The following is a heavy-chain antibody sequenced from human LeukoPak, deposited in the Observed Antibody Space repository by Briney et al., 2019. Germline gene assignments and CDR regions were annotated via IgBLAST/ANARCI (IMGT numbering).Heavy chain of an antibody. CDR1: GFTISTYG. CDR3: AKVVGDTMWYFDY. V-gene: IGHV3-23*01. D-gene: IGHD1-26*01. CDR2: ISGSGDKT. Sequence: PGGSLRLSCAAAGFTISTYGMSWVRQAPVKGLEWVSGISGSGDKTYYADSVKGRFTISRDNSKNTLSLQMNSLRAEDTAVYYCAKVVGDTMWYFDYWGQGTLVTVSS. J-gene: IGHJ4*02.